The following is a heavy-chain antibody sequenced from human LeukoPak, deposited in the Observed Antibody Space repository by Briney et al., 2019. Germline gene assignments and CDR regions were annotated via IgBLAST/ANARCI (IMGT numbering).Heavy chain of an antibody. V-gene: IGHV3-11*01. Sequence: GGSLRLSCAASGFTFSDYCMNWIRQAPGKGLEWISFISSRDDIIYYADSVKGRFTISRDNSKNTLFLQMSSLRAEDTALYYCAKGSITMTYFDSWGQGTLVTVSS. CDR2: ISSRDDII. J-gene: IGHJ4*02. CDR1: GFTFSDYC. D-gene: IGHD3-22*01. CDR3: AKGSITMTYFDS.